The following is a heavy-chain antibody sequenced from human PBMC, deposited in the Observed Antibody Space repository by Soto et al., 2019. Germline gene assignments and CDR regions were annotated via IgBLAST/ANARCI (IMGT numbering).Heavy chain of an antibody. Sequence: QVQLQESGPGLVKPSETLSLTCTVSGGSISNSYWSWIRQPPGKGLEWIGYIHYSGSTSYTPSLKSRVTISLDTSKNQFSLKLSSVTAADTAVYYCARLTGYSSGWYLIWGQGTLVTVSS. CDR2: IHYSGST. J-gene: IGHJ4*02. CDR1: GGSISNSY. D-gene: IGHD6-19*01. V-gene: IGHV4-59*01. CDR3: ARLTGYSSGWYLI.